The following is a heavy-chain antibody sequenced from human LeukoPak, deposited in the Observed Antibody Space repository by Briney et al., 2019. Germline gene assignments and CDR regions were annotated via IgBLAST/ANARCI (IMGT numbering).Heavy chain of an antibody. CDR2: IYYSGIT. Sequence: SDTLSLTCTVSGGSISSYYWSWIRQPPGKGLEWIGYIYYSGITNYNPSLKSRVTISVDMSKNQFSLKLSSVTAADTAVYYCARVVRDCYNYYFDYWGQGTLVTVPA. CDR1: GGSISSYY. CDR3: ARVVRDCYNYYFDY. J-gene: IGHJ4*02. V-gene: IGHV4-59*07. D-gene: IGHD5-24*01.